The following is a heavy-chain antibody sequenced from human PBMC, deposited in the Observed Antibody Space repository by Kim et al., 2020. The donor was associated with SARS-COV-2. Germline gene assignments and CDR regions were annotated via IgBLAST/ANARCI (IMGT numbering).Heavy chain of an antibody. CDR3: AKDRTSYCGGDCYPDY. J-gene: IGHJ4*02. V-gene: IGHV3-30*18. CDR2: ISYDGSNK. D-gene: IGHD2-21*02. Sequence: GGSLRLSCAASGFTFSSYGMHWVRQAPGKGLEWVAVISYDGSNKYYADSVKGRFTISRDNSKNTLYLQMNSLRAEDTAVYYCAKDRTSYCGGDCYPDYWGQGTLVTVSS. CDR1: GFTFSSYG.